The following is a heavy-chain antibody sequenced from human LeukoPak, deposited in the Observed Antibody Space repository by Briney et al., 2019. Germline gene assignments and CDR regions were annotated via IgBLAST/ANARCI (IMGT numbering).Heavy chain of an antibody. CDR3: ASYGDYGYFDY. J-gene: IGHJ4*02. CDR2: ISSSSSYI. V-gene: IGHV3-21*01. CDR1: GFTFSSYS. D-gene: IGHD4-17*01. Sequence: GGSLRLSCAASGFTFSSYSMNWVRQAPGKGLEWVSSISSSSSYIYYADSVKGRSTISRDNAKNSLYLQMNSLRAEDTAVYYCASYGDYGYFDYWGQGTLVTVSS.